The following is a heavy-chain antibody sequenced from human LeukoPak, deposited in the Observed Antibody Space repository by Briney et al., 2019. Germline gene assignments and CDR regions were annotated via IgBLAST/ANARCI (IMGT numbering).Heavy chain of an antibody. CDR1: GFTFSSYS. CDR2: ISSSPSDI. D-gene: IGHD2-21*01. Sequence: PGGSLRLFCAASGFTFSSYSMNWVRQAPGKGLEWVSSISSSPSDIYIADSVKGRFTISRDNAKNSLYLQMNSLGGEDTAVYYCARAYSSKGAFDIWGQGTMVTVSS. J-gene: IGHJ3*02. V-gene: IGHV3-21*06. CDR3: ARAYSSKGAFDI.